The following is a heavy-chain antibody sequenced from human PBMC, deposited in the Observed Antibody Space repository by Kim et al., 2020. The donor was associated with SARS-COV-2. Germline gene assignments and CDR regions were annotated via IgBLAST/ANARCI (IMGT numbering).Heavy chain of an antibody. CDR3: ATDNLLSSGWYYFDY. J-gene: IGHJ4*02. D-gene: IGHD6-19*01. Sequence: AVSVKSRITINPDTSTNQFSLQLNSVTPEETAVYYCATDNLLSSGWYYFDYWGQGTLVTVSS. V-gene: IGHV6-1*01.